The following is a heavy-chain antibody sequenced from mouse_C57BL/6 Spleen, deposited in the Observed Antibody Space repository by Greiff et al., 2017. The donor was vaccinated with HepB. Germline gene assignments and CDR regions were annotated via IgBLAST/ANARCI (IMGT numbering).Heavy chain of an antibody. CDR1: GYTFTDYY. CDR2: IYPGSGNT. V-gene: IGHV1-76*01. CDR3: AREGTVVAYYAMDY. D-gene: IGHD1-1*01. J-gene: IGHJ4*01. Sequence: QVQLQQSGAELVRPGASVKLSCKASGYTFTDYYINWVKQRPGQGLEWIARIYPGSGNTYYNEKFKGKATLTAEKSSSTAYMQLSSLTSEDSAVYFCAREGTVVAYYAMDYWGQGTSVTVSS.